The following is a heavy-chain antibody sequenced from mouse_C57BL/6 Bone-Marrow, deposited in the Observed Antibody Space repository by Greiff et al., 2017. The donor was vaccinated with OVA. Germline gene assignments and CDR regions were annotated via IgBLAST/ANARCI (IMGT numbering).Heavy chain of an antibody. V-gene: IGHV1-81*01. CDR3: APYYYGSSYDFDY. D-gene: IGHD1-1*01. CDR1: GYTFTSYG. Sequence: QVQLQQSGAELARPGASVKLSSKASGYTFTSYGISWVKQRTGQGLEWIGEIYPRSGNTYYNEKFKGKATLTADKSSSPAYIELRSLTSEDSAVYFCAPYYYGSSYDFDYWGQGTTLTVSS. CDR2: IYPRSGNT. J-gene: IGHJ2*01.